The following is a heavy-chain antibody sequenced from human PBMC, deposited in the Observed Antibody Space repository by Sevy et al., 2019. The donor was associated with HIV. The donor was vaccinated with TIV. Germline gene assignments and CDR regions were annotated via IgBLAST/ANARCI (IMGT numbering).Heavy chain of an antibody. CDR2: IIPIFGTA. CDR3: ARGARGYSCYDSYYFDY. V-gene: IGHV1-69*13. Sequence: ASVKVSCKASGGTFSSYAISWVRQAPGQGLEWMGGIIPIFGTANYALKFQGRVTITADESTSTAYMELSSLRSEDTAVYYCARGARGYSCYDSYYFDYWGQGTLVTVSS. D-gene: IGHD5-12*01. CDR1: GGTFSSYA. J-gene: IGHJ4*02.